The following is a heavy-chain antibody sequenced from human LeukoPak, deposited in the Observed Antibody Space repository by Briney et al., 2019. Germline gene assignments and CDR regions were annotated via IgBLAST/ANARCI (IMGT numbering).Heavy chain of an antibody. CDR2: ITSSGATT. CDR3: GKGSLAVAATPLDF. J-gene: IGHJ4*02. CDR1: GFSFTDYY. D-gene: IGHD6-19*01. V-gene: IGHV3-11*01. Sequence: GGSLRLSCSASGFSFTDYYMSWFRLSPDKGLEWIAYITSSGATTEYADSVMGRFTISRVNAKNSLYLQMNSLRPDDTAVFYCGKGSLAVAATPLDFWGQGTLVTVSS.